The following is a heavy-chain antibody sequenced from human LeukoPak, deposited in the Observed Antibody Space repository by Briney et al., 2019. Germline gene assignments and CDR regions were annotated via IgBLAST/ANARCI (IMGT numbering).Heavy chain of an antibody. CDR3: ARDGGSSGYYRTSHFDY. V-gene: IGHV1-69*01. CDR1: GGTFSSYA. J-gene: IGHJ4*02. D-gene: IGHD3-22*01. CDR2: IIPIFGTA. Sequence: GSSVKVSCKASGGTFSSYAISWVRQAPGQGLEWMGGIIPIFGTANYAQKFQGRVTITADESTSTAYMELSSLRAEDTAVYYCARDGGSSGYYRTSHFDYWGQGTLVTVSS.